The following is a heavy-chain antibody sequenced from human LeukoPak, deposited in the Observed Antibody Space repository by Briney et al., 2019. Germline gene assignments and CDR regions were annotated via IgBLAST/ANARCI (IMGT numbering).Heavy chain of an antibody. CDR1: GYSISSGYY. Sequence: SETLSLTCTVSGYSISSGYYWGWIRQPPGKGLEWIGSIYHSGSTYYNPSLKSRVTISVDTSKNQFSLKLSSVTAADTAVYYCARGLLDHIVVVNDAFDIWGQGTMVTVSS. CDR2: IYHSGST. CDR3: ARGLLDHIVVVNDAFDI. V-gene: IGHV4-38-2*02. D-gene: IGHD2-21*01. J-gene: IGHJ3*02.